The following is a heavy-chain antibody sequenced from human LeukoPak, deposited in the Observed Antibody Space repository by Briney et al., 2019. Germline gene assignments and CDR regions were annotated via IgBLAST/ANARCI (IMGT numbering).Heavy chain of an antibody. CDR3: ARSPTEGSSWAY. D-gene: IGHD6-13*01. Sequence: GGSLRLSCPTYGFTFSSYAMYWVRQPPGRGREWVGVLSYDGSNKYYAHSVKGRLTTSRDNSKTTWYLKMNTLRAEDTAVYYCARSPTEGSSWAYCSQRTLATVSS. CDR2: LSYDGSNK. J-gene: IGHJ4*02. CDR1: GFTFSSYA. V-gene: IGHV3-30-3*01.